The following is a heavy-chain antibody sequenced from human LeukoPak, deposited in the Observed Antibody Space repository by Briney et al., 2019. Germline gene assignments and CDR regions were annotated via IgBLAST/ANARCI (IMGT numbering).Heavy chain of an antibody. Sequence: ASVKVSCKASGYTFTSYGISWVRQAPGQGLEWMGWISAYNGNTNYAQKLQGRVTMTRNTSISTAYMELSSLRSEDTAVYYCARGLSYRYYMDVWGKGTTVTVSS. D-gene: IGHD2-2*02. J-gene: IGHJ6*03. CDR1: GYTFTSYG. CDR2: ISAYNGNT. V-gene: IGHV1-18*01. CDR3: ARGLSYRYYMDV.